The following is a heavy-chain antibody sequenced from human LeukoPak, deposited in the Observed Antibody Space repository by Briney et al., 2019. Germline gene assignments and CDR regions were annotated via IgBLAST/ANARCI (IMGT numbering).Heavy chain of an antibody. CDR3: ASVVGAREGNWFDP. CDR1: GYTFTKYY. D-gene: IGHD1-26*01. V-gene: IGHV1-46*01. Sequence: GASVKVSCKASGYTFTKYYIHWVRQAPGQGLEWMGLINPGGDNTNYAQNFQGRVTMTRDTSTSTAYMELRSLRSDDTAVYYCASVVGAREGNWFDPWGQGTLVTVSS. J-gene: IGHJ5*02. CDR2: INPGGDNT.